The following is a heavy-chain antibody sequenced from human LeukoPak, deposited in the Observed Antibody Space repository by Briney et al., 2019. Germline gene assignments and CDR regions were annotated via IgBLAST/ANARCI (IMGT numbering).Heavy chain of an antibody. CDR1: GFTFSDYS. J-gene: IGHJ4*02. V-gene: IGHV3-48*04. CDR2: IGVSSGNT. CDR3: ARDHNYAFDN. Sequence: GGSLRLPCAASGFTFSDYSMNWVRQAPGKGLEWISYIGVSSGNTKYADSVKGRFTISGDNAKNSLYLQMNSLRVEDTAVYYCARDHNYAFDNWGQGTLVTVSS. D-gene: IGHD1-1*01.